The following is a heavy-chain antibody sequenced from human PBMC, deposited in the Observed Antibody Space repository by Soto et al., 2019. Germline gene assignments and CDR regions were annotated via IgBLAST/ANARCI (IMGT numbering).Heavy chain of an antibody. CDR1: GGSISSYY. CDR2: IYYSGST. J-gene: IGHJ5*02. CDR3: PRDGWDWFDP. V-gene: IGHV4-59*01. D-gene: IGHD1-26*01. Sequence: SETLSLTCTVSGGSISSYYWSWIRQPPGKGLEWIGYIYYSGSTNYNPSLKSRVTISVDTSKNQFSLKLSSVTAAAPAVYYCPRDGWDWFDPWGQGTLVNVSS.